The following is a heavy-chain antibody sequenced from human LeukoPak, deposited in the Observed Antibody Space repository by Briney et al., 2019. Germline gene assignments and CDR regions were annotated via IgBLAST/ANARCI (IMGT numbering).Heavy chain of an antibody. V-gene: IGHV1-46*01. D-gene: IGHD3-3*01. CDR2: INPSGGST. CDR1: GYTFTSYY. Sequence: ASVNVSCKASGYTFTSYYMHWVRQAPGQGLEWMGIINPSGGSTSYAQKFQGRVTMTRDTSTSTVYMELSSLRSEDTAVYYCARTGGVATPFDYWGQGTLVTVSS. J-gene: IGHJ4*02. CDR3: ARTGGVATPFDY.